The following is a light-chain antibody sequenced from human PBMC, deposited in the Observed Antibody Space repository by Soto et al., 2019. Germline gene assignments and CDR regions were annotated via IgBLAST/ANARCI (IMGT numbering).Light chain of an antibody. V-gene: IGLV2-14*01. J-gene: IGLJ7*01. Sequence: QSVLTQPASVSGSPVQSITISCTGTSSDVGGYNYVSWYQQHPGKAPKLMIYDVSNRPSGVSNLFSGSKSGNTASLTISGLQAEDEADYYCSSYKSSSTLEVFGAGTQLTVL. CDR1: SSDVGGYNY. CDR2: DVS. CDR3: SSYKSSSTLEV.